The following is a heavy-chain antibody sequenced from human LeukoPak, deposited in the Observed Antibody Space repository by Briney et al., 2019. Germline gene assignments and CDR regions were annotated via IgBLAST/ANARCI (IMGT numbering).Heavy chain of an antibody. V-gene: IGHV1-2*02. Sequence: VASVKVSCKASGYTFTGYCMHWVRQAPGQGLEWMGWINPNSGGTNYAQKFQGRVTMTRGTSISTAYMELSRLRSDDTAVYYCARGLYSSGWYYDYWGQGTLVTVSS. CDR1: GYTFTGYC. D-gene: IGHD6-19*01. CDR3: ARGLYSSGWYYDY. J-gene: IGHJ4*02. CDR2: INPNSGGT.